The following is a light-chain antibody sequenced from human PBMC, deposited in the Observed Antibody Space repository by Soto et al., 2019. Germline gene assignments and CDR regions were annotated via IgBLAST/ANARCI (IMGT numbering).Light chain of an antibody. J-gene: IGKJ1*01. CDR2: AAS. V-gene: IGKV1-39*01. CDR1: QSISNY. Sequence: DIQMTQSPSSLPASVGDRVTITCRASQSISNYVNWYQQKPGKAPNLLIYAASSLQSGVPSRFSGSGSGTDFILNISSLQPEDFATYYCPQSYGTWTFGQGTKVEIK. CDR3: PQSYGTWT.